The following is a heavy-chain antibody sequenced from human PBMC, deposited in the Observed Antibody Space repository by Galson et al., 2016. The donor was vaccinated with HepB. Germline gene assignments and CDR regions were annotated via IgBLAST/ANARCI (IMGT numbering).Heavy chain of an antibody. D-gene: IGHD4-17*01. Sequence: SLRLSCAVSGFTRSYGMHWVRQAPGKGLEWVAVISSDGSNKYYADSVKGRFTISRDNSKNTLYLQMNSLRTEDTAVYYCAKWHDDGDYPKYYYYIDVWGKGTPVIVSS. V-gene: IGHV3-30*18. CDR2: ISSDGSNK. CDR3: AKWHDDGDYPKYYYYIDV. CDR1: GFTRSYG. J-gene: IGHJ6*03.